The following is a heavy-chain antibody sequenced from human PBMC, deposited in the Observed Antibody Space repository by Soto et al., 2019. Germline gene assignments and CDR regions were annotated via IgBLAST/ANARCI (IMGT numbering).Heavy chain of an antibody. CDR3: AKAYPVTTRPWYCYFFGLDV. D-gene: IGHD4-17*01. V-gene: IGHV3-23*01. CDR2: ISGSGGST. CDR1: GFTFSSYA. Sequence: EVQLLESGGGLVQPGGSLRLSCAASGFTFSSYAMSWVRQAPGKGLEWVSAISGSGGSTYYADSVKGRFTISRDNSKNTMYLQMHSLRASDTVVYYCAKAYPVTTRPWYCYFFGLDVLGQGSTVTV. J-gene: IGHJ6*02.